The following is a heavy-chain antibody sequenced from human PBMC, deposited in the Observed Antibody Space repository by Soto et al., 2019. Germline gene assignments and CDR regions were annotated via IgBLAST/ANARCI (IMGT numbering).Heavy chain of an antibody. CDR3: AKNQGVELVPLATVESFDR. J-gene: IGHJ5*02. V-gene: IGHV3-23*01. CDR1: GFIFENFG. CDR2: ISGSGFKK. Sequence: GGSLILSCAASGFIFENFGMSWVRQAPGKGLEWISSISGSGFKKYYADSVKGRFSISRDNSKSTVYLELNNLSAEDTAVYHCAKNQGVELVPLATVESFDRWGKGYVVTVSS. D-gene: IGHD7-27*01.